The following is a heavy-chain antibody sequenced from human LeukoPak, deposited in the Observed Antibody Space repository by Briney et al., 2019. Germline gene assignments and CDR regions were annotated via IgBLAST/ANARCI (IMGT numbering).Heavy chain of an antibody. V-gene: IGHV5-51*01. Sequence: GALLKISCKGSGYSFPIYWIGWVRQMPGKGVEWMGIIYPGDSESRDSPSFQGQVTISADKSISTAYLQWSSLTASDTATYYCARGARGGDYWGQGTLVTVSS. J-gene: IGHJ4*02. CDR2: IYPGDSES. CDR1: GYSFPIYW. CDR3: ARGARGGDY. D-gene: IGHD3-10*01.